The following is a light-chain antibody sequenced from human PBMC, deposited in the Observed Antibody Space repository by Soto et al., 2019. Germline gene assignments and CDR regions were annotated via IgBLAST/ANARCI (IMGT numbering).Light chain of an antibody. V-gene: IGKV3-20*01. CDR1: QSVSSSY. CDR2: DEF. CDR3: QQYGTSPLT. J-gene: IGKJ4*01. Sequence: EIVLTQSPGTLSLSPGERATLSCRASQSVSSSYLAWYQQKPGQAPRLLIYDEFNRATAIPDRFSGSGSGTDFTLTISSLEPEDFAVYYCQQYGTSPLTFGGGTKVEIK.